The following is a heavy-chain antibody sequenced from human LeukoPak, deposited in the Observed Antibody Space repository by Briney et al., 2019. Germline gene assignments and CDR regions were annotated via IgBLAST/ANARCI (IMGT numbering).Heavy chain of an antibody. CDR2: INPNSGGT. V-gene: IGHV1-2*02. D-gene: IGHD3-22*01. CDR1: GYTFTGYY. CDR3: ARRGSITMIVGNYYFDY. J-gene: IGHJ4*02. Sequence: GASVKVSCKASGYTFTGYYMHWVRQAPGQGLEWMGWINPNSGGTNYAQKFQGRVTMTRDTSISTAYMELSRLRSDDTAVYYCARRGSITMIVGNYYFDYWGQGTLVTVSS.